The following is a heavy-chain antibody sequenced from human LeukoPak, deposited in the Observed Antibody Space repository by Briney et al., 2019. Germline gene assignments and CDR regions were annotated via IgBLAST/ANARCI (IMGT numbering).Heavy chain of an antibody. Sequence: ALVKVSCKASGYTFTSHDIYWARQATGQGLEWMGWMNPNNGNTGYAQKFQGRVTMTRDTSITTAYMELSSLSSDDAAIYYCKMAKEGNAFDIWGQGTMVTVSS. CDR3: KMAKEGNAFDI. J-gene: IGHJ3*02. V-gene: IGHV1-8*01. CDR1: GYTFTSHD. D-gene: IGHD5-24*01. CDR2: MNPNNGNT.